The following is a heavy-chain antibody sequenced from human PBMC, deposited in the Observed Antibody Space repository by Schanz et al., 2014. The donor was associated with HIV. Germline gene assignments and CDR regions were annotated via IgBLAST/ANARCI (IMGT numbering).Heavy chain of an antibody. D-gene: IGHD1-26*01. Sequence: QVQLVQSGAEVKKPGSSVKVSCKASGGTFSTYSISWVRQAPGQGLEWMGGIIPIFGTRNYAHKFQGRVTMTTDTSTSTAYMELRSLRSDDTAVYYCARGLVGGGFWGQGTLVTVSS. J-gene: IGHJ4*02. CDR1: GGTFSTYS. V-gene: IGHV1-69*06. CDR3: ARGLVGGGF. CDR2: IIPIFGTR.